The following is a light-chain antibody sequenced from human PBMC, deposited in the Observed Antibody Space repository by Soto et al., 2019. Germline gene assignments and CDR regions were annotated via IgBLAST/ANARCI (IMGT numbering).Light chain of an antibody. Sequence: IQLTQSPASLSSSVGDRVTLTCRARQGVSSYLAWYQQKPGKAPKLLIYGASTLAGGVPYRFSGSGSGTDVTLTISSLPPEDFATYYRQQRNTFPLTFGQGTRLEIK. V-gene: IGKV1-9*01. CDR3: QQRNTFPLT. CDR1: QGVSSY. CDR2: GAS. J-gene: IGKJ5*01.